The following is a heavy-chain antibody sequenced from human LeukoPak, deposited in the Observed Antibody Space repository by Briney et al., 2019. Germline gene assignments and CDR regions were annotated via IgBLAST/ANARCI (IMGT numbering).Heavy chain of an antibody. CDR1: GGSFSGYY. Sequence: PSETLSLTCAVYGGSFSGYYWSWIRQPPGKGLEWIGEINHSGSTNYNPSLKSRVNISVDTSKNQFSLKLSSVTAADTAVYHCARKEWVPYYFDYWGQGALVTVSS. CDR2: INHSGST. D-gene: IGHD3-3*01. CDR3: ARKEWVPYYFDY. J-gene: IGHJ4*02. V-gene: IGHV4-34*01.